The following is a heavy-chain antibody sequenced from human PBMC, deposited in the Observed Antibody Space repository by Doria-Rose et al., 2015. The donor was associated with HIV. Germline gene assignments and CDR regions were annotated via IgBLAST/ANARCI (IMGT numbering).Heavy chain of an antibody. CDR1: GGSFSGSY. D-gene: IGHD3-16*01. CDR3: ARRTQYYSVSLGYFHY. J-gene: IGHJ1*01. V-gene: IGHV4-34*01. CDR2: INRSGTT. Sequence: TCAVYGGSFSGSYWSWIRQSPGKGLEWIGEINRSGTTNYNPSLVSRVTVSVDTSKNQFSLNLTSVTAADTAMYYCARRTQYYSVSLGYFHYGGQGSLGAGSS.